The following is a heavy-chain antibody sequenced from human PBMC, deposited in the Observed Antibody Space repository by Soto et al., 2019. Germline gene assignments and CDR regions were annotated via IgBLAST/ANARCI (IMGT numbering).Heavy chain of an antibody. CDR2: IKSKTDGGTT. Sequence: GSLRRSCAASGFTFSNAWMSWVRQAPGKGLEWVGRIKSKTDGGTTDYAAPVKGRFTISRDDSKNTLYLQMNSLKTEDTAVYYCTTDYPRSLPGYWGQGTLVTVSS. J-gene: IGHJ4*02. CDR1: GFTFSNAW. CDR3: TTDYPRSLPGY. V-gene: IGHV3-15*01.